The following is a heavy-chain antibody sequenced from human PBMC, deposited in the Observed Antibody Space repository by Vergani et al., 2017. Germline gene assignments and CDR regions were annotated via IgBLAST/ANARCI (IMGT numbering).Heavy chain of an antibody. CDR2: INPNSCGT. CDR3: ARDRQFTMVRGEGDAFDI. CDR1: GYTFTGYY. D-gene: IGHD3-10*01. J-gene: IGHJ3*02. V-gene: IGHV1-2*02. Sequence: QVQLVQSGAEVKKPGASVKVSCKASGYTFTGYYMHWVRQAPGQGLEWMGWINPNSCGTNYAQKFQGRVTMTRDTSISTAYMELSRLRSDDTAVYYCARDRQFTMVRGEGDAFDIWGQGTMVTVSS.